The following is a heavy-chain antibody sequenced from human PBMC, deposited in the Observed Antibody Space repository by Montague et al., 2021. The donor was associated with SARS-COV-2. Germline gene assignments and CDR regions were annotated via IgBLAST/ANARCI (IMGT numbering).Heavy chain of an antibody. CDR2: TYYRSKWYN. CDR3: ARGLWFGELLYYYYYYGMDV. V-gene: IGHV6-1*01. CDR1: GDSVSSNSAA. D-gene: IGHD3-10*01. J-gene: IGHJ6*02. Sequence: CAISGDSVSSNSAAWNWIRQSPSRGLEWLGGTYYRSKWYNDYAVXVKSRITINPDTSKNQFSLQLNSVTPEDTAVYYCARGLWFGELLYYYYYYGMDVWGQGTTVTVSS.